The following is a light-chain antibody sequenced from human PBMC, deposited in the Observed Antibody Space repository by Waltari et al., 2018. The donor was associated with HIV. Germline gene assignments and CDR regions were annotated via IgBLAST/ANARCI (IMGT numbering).Light chain of an antibody. CDR1: SSNIGRNT. Sequence: QSELRQPPSASGTPGQRVAISCSGSSSNIGRNTVNWYQQLPGTAPKLLIYSNNQRPSGVPDRFSGSKSGTSASLAITGLQSEDEADYYCALWDDSLNGVLFGGGTKLTVL. V-gene: IGLV1-44*01. CDR2: SNN. CDR3: ALWDDSLNGVL. J-gene: IGLJ2*01.